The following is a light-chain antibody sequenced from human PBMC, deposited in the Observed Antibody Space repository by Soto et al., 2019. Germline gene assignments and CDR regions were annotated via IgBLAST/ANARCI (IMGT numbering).Light chain of an antibody. J-gene: IGKJ1*01. V-gene: IGKV1-39*01. CDR1: QSISTY. CDR3: QQSYSSPRT. CDR2: AAY. Sequence: DIQMTQSPSSLSASVGDRVTITCRASQSISTYLNWYQQKPGKAPKLLIFAAYSLQSGVPSRFSGRGSGTAFTLSISSLQAEDSATYSCQQSYSSPRTFGQGTKVEIK.